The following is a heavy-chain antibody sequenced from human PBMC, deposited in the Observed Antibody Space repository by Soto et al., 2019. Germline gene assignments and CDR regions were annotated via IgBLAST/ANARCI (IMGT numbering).Heavy chain of an antibody. CDR2: IKQDGSEE. J-gene: IGHJ5*02. V-gene: IGHV3-7*01. Sequence: PGGSLRLSCEASGFTFSNFWMTWVRQAPGKGLEWVANIKQDGSEENYLDSVKGRFTISRDNNKNLVYLQMNRLRAEDTAVYYCARSGRDGYNPWGQGTLVTVSS. CDR1: GFTFSNFW. CDR3: ARSGRDGYNP. D-gene: IGHD5-12*01.